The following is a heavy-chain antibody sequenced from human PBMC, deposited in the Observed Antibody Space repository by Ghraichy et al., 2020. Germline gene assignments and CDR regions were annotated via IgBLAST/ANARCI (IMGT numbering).Heavy chain of an antibody. V-gene: IGHV3-23*01. J-gene: IGHJ3*02. CDR1: GFTFSSYA. CDR2: ISGSGGST. Sequence: GGSLRLSCAASGFTFSSYAMSWVRQAPGKGLEWVSAISGSGGSTYYADSVKGRFTISRDNSKNTLYLQMNSLRAEDTAVYYCARDSGGWSAFDIWGQGTMVTVSS. D-gene: IGHD2-15*01. CDR3: ARDSGGWSAFDI.